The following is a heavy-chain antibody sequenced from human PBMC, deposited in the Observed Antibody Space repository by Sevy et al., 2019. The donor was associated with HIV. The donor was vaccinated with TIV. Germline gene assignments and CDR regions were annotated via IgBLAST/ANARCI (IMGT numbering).Heavy chain of an antibody. CDR3: ARITYYDFWSGYYFDY. CDR1: GGSISSSSYY. J-gene: IGHJ4*02. Sequence: SETLSLTCTVSGGSISSSSYYWGWIRQPPGKGLEWIGSIYYSGSTYYNPSLKSRVTISVDTSKNQFSLKLSSVTAADTAVYYCARITYYDFWSGYYFDYWGQGTLVTVSS. V-gene: IGHV4-39*01. D-gene: IGHD3-3*01. CDR2: IYYSGST.